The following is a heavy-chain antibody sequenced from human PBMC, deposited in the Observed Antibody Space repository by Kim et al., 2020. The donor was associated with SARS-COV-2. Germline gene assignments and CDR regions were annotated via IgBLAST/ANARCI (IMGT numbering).Heavy chain of an antibody. J-gene: IGHJ4*02. CDR2: INHSGST. CDR3: ARIPHRHFDY. CDR1: GGSFSGYY. V-gene: IGHV4-34*01. D-gene: IGHD2-2*02. Sequence: SETLSLTCAVYGGSFSGYYWSWIRQPPGKGLEWIGEINHSGSTNYNPSLKSRVTISVDTSKNQFSLKLSSVTAADTAVYYCARIPHRHFDYWGQGTLVTVSS.